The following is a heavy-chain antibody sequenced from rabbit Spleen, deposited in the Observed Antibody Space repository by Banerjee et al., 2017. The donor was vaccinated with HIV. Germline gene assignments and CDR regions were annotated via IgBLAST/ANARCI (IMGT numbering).Heavy chain of an antibody. CDR1: GFTLSSYYM. CDR2: IDAGSSGFT. J-gene: IGHJ4*01. Sequence: QEHLKESGGGLVQPGGSLKLSCTASGFTLSSYYMNWVRQAPGKGLEWIACIDAGSSGFTYFATWAKGRFTISRTSSTTVTLQMTSLTAADTATYFCARDLTSIIGWNFNLWGPGTLVTVS. CDR3: ARDLTSIIGWNFNL. V-gene: IGHV1S45*01. D-gene: IGHD1-1*01.